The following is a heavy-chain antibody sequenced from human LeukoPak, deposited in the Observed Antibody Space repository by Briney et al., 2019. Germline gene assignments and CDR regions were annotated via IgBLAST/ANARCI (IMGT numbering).Heavy chain of an antibody. CDR1: GYTFTGYY. V-gene: IGHV1-2*02. J-gene: IGHJ6*02. CDR3: ATFRPVGAFYYYYYGMDV. Sequence: ASVKVSCKASGYTFTGYYMHWVRQAPGQGLEWMGWINPNSGGTNYAQKFQGRVTMTRDTSISTAYMELSRLRSDDTAVYYCATFRPVGAFYYYYYGMDVWGQGTTVTVSS. CDR2: INPNSGGT. D-gene: IGHD1-26*01.